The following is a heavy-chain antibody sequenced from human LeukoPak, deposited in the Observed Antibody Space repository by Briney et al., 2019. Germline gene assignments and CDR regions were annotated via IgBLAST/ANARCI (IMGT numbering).Heavy chain of an antibody. D-gene: IGHD6-13*01. CDR1: GFTFSSYV. CDR3: AKSTLAAAGTGYYYYGMDV. J-gene: IGHJ6*02. V-gene: IGHV3-23*01. CDR2: ISGSGGST. Sequence: PGGSLRLSCAASGFTFSSYVMSWVRQAPGKGLEWVSAISGSGGSTYYADSVKGRFTISRDNSKNTLYLQMNSLRAEDTAVYYCAKSTLAAAGTGYYYYGMDVWGQGTTVTVSS.